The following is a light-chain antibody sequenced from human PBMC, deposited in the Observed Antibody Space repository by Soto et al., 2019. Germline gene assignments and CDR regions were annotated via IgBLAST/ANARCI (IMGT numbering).Light chain of an antibody. CDR2: DAS. J-gene: IGKJ5*01. Sequence: TQSPATLSKSPGERATLSCRASQSVSSYLAWYQQKPGQAPRLLIYDASNRATGIPARFSGSGSGTDFTLTISSLEPEDFAVYYCQQRSNWRITFGQGTPWRL. V-gene: IGKV3-11*01. CDR1: QSVSSY. CDR3: QQRSNWRIT.